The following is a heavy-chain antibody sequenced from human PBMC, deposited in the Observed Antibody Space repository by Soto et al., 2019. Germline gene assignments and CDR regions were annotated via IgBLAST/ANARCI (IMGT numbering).Heavy chain of an antibody. Sequence: GESLKISCKASGYTFTSQWIGWVRQKPGIGLEWMGLIFPGDSDTRYSPSFQGQVTISADKSISTAFLQWSSLEAPDTAMYYCARLVDGYPGYWGQGTLVTVSS. D-gene: IGHD5-12*01. J-gene: IGHJ4*02. CDR3: ARLVDGYPGY. V-gene: IGHV5-51*01. CDR1: GYTFTSQW. CDR2: IFPGDSDT.